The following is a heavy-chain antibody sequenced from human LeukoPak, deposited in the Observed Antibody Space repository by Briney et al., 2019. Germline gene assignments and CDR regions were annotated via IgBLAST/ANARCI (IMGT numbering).Heavy chain of an antibody. CDR3: ARDGPHYYDSSAYFDY. J-gene: IGHJ4*02. D-gene: IGHD3-22*01. V-gene: IGHV1-18*01. CDR1: GYTFTSYG. Sequence: ASVKVSCKASGYTFTSYGISWVLQAPGQGLERMGWISAYNGNTNYAQKLQGRVTMTTDTSTSTAYMELRSLRSDDTAVYYCARDGPHYYDSSAYFDYWGQGTLVTVSS. CDR2: ISAYNGNT.